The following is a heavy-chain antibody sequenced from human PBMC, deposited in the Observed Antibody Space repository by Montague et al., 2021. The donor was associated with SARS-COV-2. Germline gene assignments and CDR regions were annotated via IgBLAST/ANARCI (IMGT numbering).Heavy chain of an antibody. D-gene: IGHD3-10*01. V-gene: IGHV4-34*01. J-gene: IGHJ5*02. CDR2: INHSGST. CDR1: GGSFSGYY. Sequence: ETLSLTCAVYGGSFSGYYWSWIRQPPGKGLERIGEINHSGSTNYNPSLKSRVTVSVDTSKNQFSLKLSSVTAADTAVYYCARRNYYGSGSYYNSGFDPWGQGTLVTVSS. CDR3: ARRNYYGSGSYYNSGFDP.